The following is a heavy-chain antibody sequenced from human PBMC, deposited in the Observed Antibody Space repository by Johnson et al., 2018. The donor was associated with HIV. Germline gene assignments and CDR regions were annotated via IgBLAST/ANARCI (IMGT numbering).Heavy chain of an antibody. D-gene: IGHD4-23*01. V-gene: IGHV3-30*18. CDR3: AKVGATVVTPRGEAFDI. Sequence: QMLLVESGGGVVRPGGSLRLSCAASGFTFDDYGMHWIRQAPGKGLEWLAVISYDGSNKYYGDSVKGRFTISRENSKNTLYLQMNSLRAEDTAVYYCAKVGATVVTPRGEAFDIWGQGAMVTVSS. CDR1: GFTFDDYG. J-gene: IGHJ3*02. CDR2: ISYDGSNK.